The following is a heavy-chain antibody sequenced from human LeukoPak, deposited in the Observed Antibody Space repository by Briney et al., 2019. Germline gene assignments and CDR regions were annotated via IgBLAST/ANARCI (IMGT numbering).Heavy chain of an antibody. CDR1: GYTFTGYY. J-gene: IGHJ3*02. CDR2: INPNSGGT. Sequence: VASVKVSCKASGYTFTGYYMHWVRQAPGQGLEWMGWINPNSGGTNHAQKFQGRVTMTRDTSISTAYMELSRLRSDDTAVYYCARESGTDAFDIWGQGTMVTVSS. V-gene: IGHV1-2*02. D-gene: IGHD6-13*01. CDR3: ARESGTDAFDI.